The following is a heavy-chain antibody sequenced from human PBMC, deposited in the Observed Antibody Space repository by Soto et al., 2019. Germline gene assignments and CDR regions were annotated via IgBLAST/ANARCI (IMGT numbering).Heavy chain of an antibody. CDR1: GFTVSNLD. V-gene: IGHV3-66*01. CDR3: ARDTFGGAYDFCP. J-gene: IGHJ4*02. CDR2: ISSSGTA. D-gene: IGHD3-3*01. Sequence: EVQLVESGGALVQPGGSLRLSCAASGFTVSNLDMTWIRQAPGMGLEWVSVISSSGTAYYADSVEGRFTISIDSSKNTLFFAMNSLRAGDTPVYHCARDTFGGAYDFCPGGQGTLVAVSS.